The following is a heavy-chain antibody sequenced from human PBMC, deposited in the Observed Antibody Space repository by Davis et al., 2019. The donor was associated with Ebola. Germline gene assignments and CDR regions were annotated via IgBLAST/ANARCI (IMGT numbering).Heavy chain of an antibody. D-gene: IGHD3-10*01. V-gene: IGHV4-59*01. CDR2: IHHSGSN. CDR1: GDSISSFH. J-gene: IGHJ3*02. Sequence: PSETLSLTCTVSGDSISSFHWAWVRQAPGKELEWIGNIHHSGSNSYSPSLKGRVTTSVETSKSLFSLTLRSVTASDTAVYYCTRKYYLDAFDIWGPGTTVIVSS. CDR3: TRKYYLDAFDI.